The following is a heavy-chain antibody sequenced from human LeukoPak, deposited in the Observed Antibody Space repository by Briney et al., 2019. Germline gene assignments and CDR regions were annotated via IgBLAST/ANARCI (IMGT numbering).Heavy chain of an antibody. V-gene: IGHV4-59*01. J-gene: IGHJ3*02. CDR3: ASASGSSRTFDI. CDR2: IYYSGST. CDR1: GGSISSYY. Sequence: PSETLSLTCTVYGGSISSYYWSWIRQPPGKGLEWIGYIYYSGSTNYNPSLKSRVTISVDTSKNQFSLKLSSVTAADTAVYYCASASGSSRTFDIWGQGTMVTVSS. D-gene: IGHD1-26*01.